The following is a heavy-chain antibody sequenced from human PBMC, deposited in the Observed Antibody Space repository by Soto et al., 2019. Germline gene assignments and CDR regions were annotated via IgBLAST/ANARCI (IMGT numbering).Heavy chain of an antibody. CDR1: VFTFSSYG. J-gene: IGHJ4*02. CDR2: IWYDGSNK. V-gene: IGHV3-33*01. D-gene: IGHD6-19*01. Sequence: SLRLSCSASVFTFSSYGMHCGRQSPGKGLEWVAVIWYDGSNKYYADSVKGRFTISRDNSKNTLYLQMNSLRAEDTAVYYCARGTNLEQWLVHYFDSWGQGTLVTVSS. CDR3: ARGTNLEQWLVHYFDS.